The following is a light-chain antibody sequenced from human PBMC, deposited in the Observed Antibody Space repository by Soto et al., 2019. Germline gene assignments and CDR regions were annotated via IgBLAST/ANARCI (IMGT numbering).Light chain of an antibody. CDR2: EVT. Sequence: QSALTQPPSASGSPGQSVTISCTGTSSDVGRHNYVSWYQKHPGKAPKLMIFEVTKRPSGVPDRFSGSKSGNTASLTVSGLQADDEADYYCSSYGGSNNVVFGGGTKLTVL. CDR3: SSYGGSNNVV. V-gene: IGLV2-8*01. CDR1: SSDVGRHNY. J-gene: IGLJ3*02.